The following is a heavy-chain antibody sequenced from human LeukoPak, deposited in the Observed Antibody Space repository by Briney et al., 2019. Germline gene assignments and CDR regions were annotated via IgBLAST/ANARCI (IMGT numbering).Heavy chain of an antibody. CDR2: IYYSGST. CDR1: GGSISSGGYY. CDR3: ARDGLRWLQSGQFDY. Sequence: PSETLSLTCTVSGGSISSGGYYWSWIRQHPGKGLEWIGSIYYSGSTYYNPSLKSRVTISVDTSKNQFSLKLSSVTAADTAVYYCARDGLRWLQSGQFDYWGQGTLVTVSS. V-gene: IGHV4-39*07. D-gene: IGHD5-24*01. J-gene: IGHJ4*02.